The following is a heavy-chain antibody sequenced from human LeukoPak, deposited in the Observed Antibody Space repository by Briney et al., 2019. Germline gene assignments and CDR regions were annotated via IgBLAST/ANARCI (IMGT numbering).Heavy chain of an antibody. CDR1: GYSFTSYW. J-gene: IGHJ6*03. V-gene: IGHV5-51*01. D-gene: IGHD2-2*01. CDR3: ARHPIVVVPAAFHPYYYYYMDV. Sequence: EESLKISCKGSGYSFTSYWIGWVRQMPGKGLEWMGIFYPGDSDTRYSPSFQGQVTISADKSISTAYLQWSSLKASDTAMYYCARHPIVVVPAAFHPYYYYYMDVWGKGTTVTVSS. CDR2: FYPGDSDT.